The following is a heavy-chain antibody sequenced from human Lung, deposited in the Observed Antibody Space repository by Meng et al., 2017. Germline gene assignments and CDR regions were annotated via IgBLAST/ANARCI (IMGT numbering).Heavy chain of an antibody. D-gene: IGHD3-10*01. J-gene: IGHJ4*02. CDR1: GYTFATYP. V-gene: IGHV1-3*01. CDR3: ARYGSGSYLD. CDR2: INPDNDNT. Sequence: QVQLVQAGAEGKKPGAAGKVSCKASGYTFATYPIHWVRQAPGQGLEWMGWINPDNDNTRYSQRFQGRLTISRDTSASTAYMELNTLTSEDTAVYYCARYGSGSYLDWGQGALVTVSS.